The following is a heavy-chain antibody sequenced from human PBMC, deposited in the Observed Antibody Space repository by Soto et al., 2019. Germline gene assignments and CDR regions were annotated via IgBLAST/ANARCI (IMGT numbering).Heavy chain of an antibody. Sequence: QVQLQESGPGLVKPSQTLSLTCTVSGGSISSGDYYWSWIRQPPGKGLEWIGYIYYSGSTYYNPSLKSRVTISVDTSKKQFSLKLSSVTAADTAVYYCARATYYGDYWSGLDGIDVWGQGTTVTVSS. CDR2: IYYSGST. D-gene: IGHD4-17*01. CDR1: GGSISSGDYY. V-gene: IGHV4-30-4*01. CDR3: ARATYYGDYWSGLDGIDV. J-gene: IGHJ6*02.